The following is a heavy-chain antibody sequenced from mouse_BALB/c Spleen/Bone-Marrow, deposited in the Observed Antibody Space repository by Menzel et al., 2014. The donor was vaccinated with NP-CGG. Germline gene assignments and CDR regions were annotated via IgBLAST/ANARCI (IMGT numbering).Heavy chain of an antibody. CDR2: IWSGGST. D-gene: IGHD4-1*01. V-gene: IGHV2-2*02. J-gene: IGHJ4*01. Sequence: VQLQRSGPGLVQPSQSLSITCTVSGFSLTSYGVHWVRQSPGKGLEWLGVIWSGGSTDYNAAFISRLSITKDNSKSQVFFKMNSLQANDTAIYYCASNWDYAMDYWGQGTSVTVSS. CDR1: GFSLTSYG. CDR3: ASNWDYAMDY.